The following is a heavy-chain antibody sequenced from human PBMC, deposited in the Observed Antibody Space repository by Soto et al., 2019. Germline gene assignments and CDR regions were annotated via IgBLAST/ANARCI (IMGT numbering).Heavy chain of an antibody. CDR2: IIPIFGTA. Sequence: EASVKVSCKASGGTFSSYAISWVRQAPGQGLEWMGGIIPIFGTANYAQKFQGRVTITADESTSTAYMELSSLRSEDTAVYYCAVSTGSSSYFDYWGQGTLVTVSS. V-gene: IGHV1-69*13. D-gene: IGHD6-6*01. CDR1: GGTFSSYA. CDR3: AVSTGSSSYFDY. J-gene: IGHJ4*02.